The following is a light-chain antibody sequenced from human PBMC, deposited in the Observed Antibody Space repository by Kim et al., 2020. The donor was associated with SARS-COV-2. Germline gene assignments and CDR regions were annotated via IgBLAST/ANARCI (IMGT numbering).Light chain of an antibody. Sequence: QPSTISFRSNPSLTSNHGNTFLHWFHQRRAQSPSGLIFQVSNRDSGVPDSFSGSGSGTDFTLKISRVVGRDVGVFYCMQHTGWPHTFGQGTKLEI. V-gene: IGKV2-30*01. CDR3: MQHTGWPHT. J-gene: IGKJ2*01. CDR2: QVS. CDR1: PSLTSNHGNTF.